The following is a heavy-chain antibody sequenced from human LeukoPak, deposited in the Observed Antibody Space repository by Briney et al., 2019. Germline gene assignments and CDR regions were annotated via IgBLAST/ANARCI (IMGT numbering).Heavy chain of an antibody. V-gene: IGHV4-59*01. Sequence: SETLSPTCTVSGGSISTYYWNWIRQPPGKGLEWIGYIYYSGSTNYNPSLKSRVTISVDTSKNQFSLNLTSVTAADTAVYYCARGGIRQTFDNWGQGTLVTVSS. J-gene: IGHJ4*02. CDR3: ARGGIRQTFDN. CDR2: IYYSGST. CDR1: GGSISTYY. D-gene: IGHD3-3*02.